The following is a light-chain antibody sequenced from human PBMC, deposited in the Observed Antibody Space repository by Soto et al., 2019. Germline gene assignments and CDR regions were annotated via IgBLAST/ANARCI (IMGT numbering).Light chain of an antibody. CDR1: QTISSW. CDR3: QHCNTYPYT. J-gene: IGKJ2*01. V-gene: IGKV1-5*03. Sequence: DIQMTQSPSTLSGSVGGRVPITCRASQTISSWLAWYQQKPGKATKLLIYKASTLKSGVPSRFSGSGSGTEFTLTISSLQPDDFATYYCQHCNTYPYTFGQGTKV. CDR2: KAS.